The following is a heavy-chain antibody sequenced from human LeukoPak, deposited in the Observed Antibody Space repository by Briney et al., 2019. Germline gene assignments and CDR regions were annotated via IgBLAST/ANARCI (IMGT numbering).Heavy chain of an antibody. D-gene: IGHD1-14*01. J-gene: IGHJ4*02. V-gene: IGHV3-7*01. CDR3: ARVSAGAIVDY. Sequence: GGSLRLSFAASGFTFSSYWMSWVRQAPGKGLEWVANIKQDGSEKYYVGSVKGRFTISRDNAKNSLYLQMNSLRAEDTAVYYCARVSAGAIVDYWGQGTLVTVSS. CDR2: IKQDGSEK. CDR1: GFTFSSYW.